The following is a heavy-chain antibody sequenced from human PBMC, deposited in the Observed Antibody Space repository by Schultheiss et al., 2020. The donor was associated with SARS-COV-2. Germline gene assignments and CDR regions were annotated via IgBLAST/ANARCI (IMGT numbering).Heavy chain of an antibody. J-gene: IGHJ2*01. V-gene: IGHV4-61*08. CDR1: GGSISSGGYY. Sequence: SETLSLTCTVSGGSISSGGYYWSWIRQHPGKGLEWIGNIYSNENTDYNPSLKSRVTISVDTSKNQFSLKLSSVTAADTAVYYCARFNEAWYFDLWGRGTLVTVSS. D-gene: IGHD2-8*01. CDR2: IYSNENT. CDR3: ARFNEAWYFDL.